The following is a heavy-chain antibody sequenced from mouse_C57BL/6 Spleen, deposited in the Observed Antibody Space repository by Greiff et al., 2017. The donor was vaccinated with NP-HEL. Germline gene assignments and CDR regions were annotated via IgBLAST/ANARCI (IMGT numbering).Heavy chain of an antibody. V-gene: IGHV1-59*01. D-gene: IGHD1-1*01. CDR1: GYTFTSYW. J-gene: IGHJ3*01. CDR3: ARGDYGTSLAWFAY. CDR2: IDPSDSYT. Sequence: VQLQQSGAELVRPGTSVKLSCKASGYTFTSYWMHWVKQRPGQGLEWIGVIDPSDSYTNYKQKFKGKATLTVDTSSSTAYMQLSSLTSEDSAVYYCARGDYGTSLAWFAYWGEGTLVTVSA.